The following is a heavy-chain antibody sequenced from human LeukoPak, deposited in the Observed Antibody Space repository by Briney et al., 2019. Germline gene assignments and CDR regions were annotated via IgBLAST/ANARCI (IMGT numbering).Heavy chain of an antibody. CDR1: GFTFSNAW. Sequence: GGSLRLSCAASGFTFSNAWMSWVRQAPGKGLEWVRRIKSKTDGGTTDYAAPVKGRFTISRDDSKNTLYLQMNSLKTEDTAVYYCTTDPHYDILTGYYMRNYWGQGTLVTVSS. CDR2: IKSKTDGGTT. V-gene: IGHV3-15*01. D-gene: IGHD3-9*01. J-gene: IGHJ4*02. CDR3: TTDPHYDILTGYYMRNY.